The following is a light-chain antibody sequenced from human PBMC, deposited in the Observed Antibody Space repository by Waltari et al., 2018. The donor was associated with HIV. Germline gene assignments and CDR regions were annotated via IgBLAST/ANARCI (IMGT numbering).Light chain of an antibody. CDR3: YSYAGSKGV. J-gene: IGLJ1*01. Sequence: QSALTQPPSASVSPGQSVTISCTGTSSDFGDYNYVSWYQQHPGKAPKVMIYEVTKRPSGVPDRFSGSKSGNTASLTVSGLQAEDEADYYCYSYAGSKGVFGTGTKVTVL. CDR2: EVT. CDR1: SSDFGDYNY. V-gene: IGLV2-8*01.